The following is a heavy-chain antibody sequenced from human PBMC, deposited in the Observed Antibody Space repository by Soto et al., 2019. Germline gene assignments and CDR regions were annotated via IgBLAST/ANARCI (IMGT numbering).Heavy chain of an antibody. CDR1: GFTFSSYA. V-gene: IGHV3-23*01. D-gene: IGHD3-22*01. CDR3: AKVDNYDSTGYFKNFRD. Sequence: PGGSLRFSCAASGFTFSSYAMSWVRQAPGKGLEWVSVIGASGSSTYYAHSVKGRFTISRDNSKNTLFLQVNSLRAEDTAVYYCAKVDNYDSTGYFKNFRDWGQGTLVTVS. J-gene: IGHJ1*01. CDR2: IGASGSST.